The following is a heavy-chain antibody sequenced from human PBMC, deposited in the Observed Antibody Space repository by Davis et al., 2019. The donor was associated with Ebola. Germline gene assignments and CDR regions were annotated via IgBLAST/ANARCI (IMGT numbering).Heavy chain of an antibody. CDR1: GFTFGAYA. CDR2: IRSKAYGGTT. Sequence: GGSLRLSCTASGFTFGAYAMSWVRQAPGKGLEWVGFIRSKAYGGTTEYAASVKGRFTISRDDSKSIAYLQMNSLKTEDTAVYYCARDGDHDMDLDYWGQGTLVTVSS. V-gene: IGHV3-49*04. CDR3: ARDGDHDMDLDY. D-gene: IGHD2-21*02. J-gene: IGHJ4*02.